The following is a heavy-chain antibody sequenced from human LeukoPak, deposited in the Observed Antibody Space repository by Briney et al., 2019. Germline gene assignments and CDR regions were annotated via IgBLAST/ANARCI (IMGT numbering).Heavy chain of an antibody. CDR2: ISSSSSYI. J-gene: IGHJ4*02. CDR1: GFTFSSYS. Sequence: GGSLRLSCAASGFTFSSYSMNWVRRAPGKGLEWVSSISSSSSYIYYADSVKGRFTISRDNAKNSLYLQMNSLRAEDTAVYYCARDPLPYYDILTGPYWGQGTLVTVSS. V-gene: IGHV3-21*01. D-gene: IGHD3-9*01. CDR3: ARDPLPYYDILTGPY.